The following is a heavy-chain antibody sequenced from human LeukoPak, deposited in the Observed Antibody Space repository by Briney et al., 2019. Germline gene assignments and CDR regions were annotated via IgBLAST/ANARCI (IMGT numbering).Heavy chain of an antibody. CDR1: GFTFSSYE. CDR2: ISGSGGST. CDR3: AKDRSSSWYYYYYGMDV. Sequence: GGSLRLSCAASGFTFSSYEMNWVRQAPGKGLEWVSAISGSGGSTYYADSVKGRFTISRDNSKNTLYLQMNSLRAEDTAVYYCAKDRSSSWYYYYYGMDVWGQGTTVTVSS. J-gene: IGHJ6*02. D-gene: IGHD6-13*01. V-gene: IGHV3-23*01.